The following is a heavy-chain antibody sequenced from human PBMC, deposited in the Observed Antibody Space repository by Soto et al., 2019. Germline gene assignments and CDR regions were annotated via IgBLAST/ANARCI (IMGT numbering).Heavy chain of an antibody. CDR1: GFSFSDYY. J-gene: IGHJ5*02. CDR3: ARHAAASGWFDP. V-gene: IGHV3-11*05. Sequence: QAQLVESGGGLVKPGGSLRLSCAASGFSFSDYYMSWIRQAPGMGLEWVSYISKSGSSKNYADSVRGRFTISRDNAKNSRYLQMNRLRAEDTAVYYCARHAAASGWFDPWGQGTLVTASS. D-gene: IGHD2-2*01. CDR2: ISKSGSSK.